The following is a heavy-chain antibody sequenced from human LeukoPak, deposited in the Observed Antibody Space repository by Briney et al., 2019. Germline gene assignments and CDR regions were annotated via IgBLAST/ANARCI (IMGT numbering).Heavy chain of an antibody. D-gene: IGHD1-14*01. CDR2: ISAYNGNT. CDR1: GYTFTSYG. Sequence: ASVKVSCKASGYTFTSYGISWVRQAPGQGLEWMGWISAYNGNTNYAQKLQGRVTMTTDTSTSTAYMELRSLRSDDTAVYYCARSPPTTSKNWFGPWGQGTLVTVSS. J-gene: IGHJ5*02. V-gene: IGHV1-18*01. CDR3: ARSPPTTSKNWFGP.